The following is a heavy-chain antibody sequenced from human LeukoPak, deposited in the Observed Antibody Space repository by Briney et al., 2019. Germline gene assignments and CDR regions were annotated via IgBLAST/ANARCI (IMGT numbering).Heavy chain of an antibody. CDR1: GGSISSSSYY. Sequence: PSETLSLTCTVSGGSISSSSYYWGWIRQPPGKGLEWVSAIGGSGGSTYYADSVKGRFTISRDNSKNTLYLQMNSLRAEDTAVYYCAKGVGGSYVFGAFDIWGQGTMVTVSS. CDR3: AKGVGGSYVFGAFDI. CDR2: IGGSGGST. D-gene: IGHD1-26*01. J-gene: IGHJ3*02. V-gene: IGHV3-23*01.